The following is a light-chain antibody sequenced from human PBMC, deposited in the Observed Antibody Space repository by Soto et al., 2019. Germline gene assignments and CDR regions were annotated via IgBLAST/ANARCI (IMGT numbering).Light chain of an antibody. CDR3: CSYAGISAVRV. J-gene: IGLJ3*02. Sequence: QSALTQPASVSGSPGQSITISCTGTSSDVGTYNLVSWYQQHPGKVPKLLISEVSKRPSGVSNRFSGSKSGNTASLTISGLQAEDEADYYCCSYAGISAVRVFGGGTKLTVL. V-gene: IGLV2-23*02. CDR1: SSDVGTYNL. CDR2: EVS.